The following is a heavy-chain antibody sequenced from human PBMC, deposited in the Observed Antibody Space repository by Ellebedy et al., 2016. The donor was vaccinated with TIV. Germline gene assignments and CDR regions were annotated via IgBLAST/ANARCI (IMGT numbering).Heavy chain of an antibody. CDR2: IHYSGST. CDR3: ARADYGDYGAYYHGLDV. Sequence: MPSETLSLTCTVSGDSISSYYWSWIRQPPGRGLEWIGYIHYSGSTNYNPSLKSRFTISVDTSKNQFSMKLRSVTAADTAVYYCARADYGDYGAYYHGLDVWGQGTTVTVSS. D-gene: IGHD4-17*01. CDR1: GDSISSYY. J-gene: IGHJ6*02. V-gene: IGHV4-59*01.